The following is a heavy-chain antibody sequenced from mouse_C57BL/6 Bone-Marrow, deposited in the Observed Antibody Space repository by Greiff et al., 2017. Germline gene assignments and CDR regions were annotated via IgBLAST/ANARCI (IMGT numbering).Heavy chain of an antibody. CDR1: GYTFTSYW. J-gene: IGHJ3*01. CDR2: IDPNSGGT. Sequence: QVQLQQPGAELVKPGASVKLSCKASGYTFTSYWMHWVKQRPGRGLEWIGRIDPNSGGTKYNEKFKSKATLTVDKPSSTAYMQLSSLTSVDSAVYYCARTKGPGSSLLHRGWFAYWGQGTLVTVSA. D-gene: IGHD1-1*01. CDR3: ARTKGPGSSLLHRGWFAY. V-gene: IGHV1-72*01.